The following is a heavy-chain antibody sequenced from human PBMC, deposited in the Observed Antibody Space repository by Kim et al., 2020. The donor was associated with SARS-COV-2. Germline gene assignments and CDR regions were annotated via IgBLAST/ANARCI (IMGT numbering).Heavy chain of an antibody. CDR3: ARDGGVSGLFDY. J-gene: IGHJ4*02. CDR2: IGNYGRKI. D-gene: IGHD3-16*01. Sequence: GGSLRLSCLASGFNFRTWAMSWVRQAPGKGLEWVSYIGNYGRKIYYAEAIKGRFTISRDIAKNEVSLQMSGLRVEDTAVYYCARDGGVSGLFDYWGQGALVTVAS. V-gene: IGHV3-48*03. CDR1: GFNFRTWA.